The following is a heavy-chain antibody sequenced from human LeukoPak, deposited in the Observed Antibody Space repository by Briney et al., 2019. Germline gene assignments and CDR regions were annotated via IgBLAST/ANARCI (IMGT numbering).Heavy chain of an antibody. CDR1: GFTFSTYA. D-gene: IGHD3-22*01. CDR3: AKGKVDHYYDSSGYYYYFDY. Sequence: QSGGSLRLSCAASGFTFSTYAMSWVRQAPGKGLEWVSTISGSGGSTNYADSVKGRFTISRDNSKNTLYLQMNSLRAEDTAVYYCAKGKVDHYYDSSGYYYYFDYWGQGTLVTVSS. CDR2: ISGSGGST. V-gene: IGHV3-23*01. J-gene: IGHJ4*02.